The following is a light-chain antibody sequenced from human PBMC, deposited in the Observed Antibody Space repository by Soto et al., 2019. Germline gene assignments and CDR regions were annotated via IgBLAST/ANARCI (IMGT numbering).Light chain of an antibody. CDR2: DAS. CDR3: QQYNNFPGT. Sequence: DIQMTQSPSTLSASVGDRITITCRASQSVSAWVAWYQQKPGKAPKVVIYDASSLESGVPSRFAVSRSGTEFTLTINSLQPDDSATYYCQQYNNFPGTFGQGTKVDIK. V-gene: IGKV1-5*01. J-gene: IGKJ1*01. CDR1: QSVSAW.